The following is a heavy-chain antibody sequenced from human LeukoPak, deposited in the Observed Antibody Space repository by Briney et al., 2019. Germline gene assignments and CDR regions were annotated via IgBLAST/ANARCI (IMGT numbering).Heavy chain of an antibody. D-gene: IGHD4-17*01. Sequence: GASVKVSCKASGYTFTVYYFHWVRQAPGQGLEWMGWINPNSGGTNYAQNFQGRVTLTRGTSISTAYMDLTRLRSDDTAVYYCARGYGDYSGALDIWGQGTVVTVSS. CDR1: GYTFTVYY. CDR3: ARGYGDYSGALDI. J-gene: IGHJ3*02. CDR2: INPNSGGT. V-gene: IGHV1-2*02.